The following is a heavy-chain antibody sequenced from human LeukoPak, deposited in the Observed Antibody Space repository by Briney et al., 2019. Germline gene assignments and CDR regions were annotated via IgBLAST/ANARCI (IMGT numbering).Heavy chain of an antibody. V-gene: IGHV1-18*01. CDR3: ARDRTRPPYYYDNRGYYPIDY. J-gene: IGHJ4*02. CDR2: ISAYNGNT. D-gene: IGHD3-22*01. CDR1: GYTFTSYG. Sequence: ASVKVSCKASGYTFTSYGTSWVRQAPGQGLEWMGWISAYNGNTNYAQKLQGRVTMTTDTSTSTAYMELRSLRSDDTAVYYCARDRTRPPYYYDNRGYYPIDYWGQGILVTVSS.